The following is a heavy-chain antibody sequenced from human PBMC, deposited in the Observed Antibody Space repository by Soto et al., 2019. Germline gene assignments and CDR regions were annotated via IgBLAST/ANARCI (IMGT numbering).Heavy chain of an antibody. CDR2: IFSADNT. CDR3: AITGAGYYIV. D-gene: IGHD3-3*01. J-gene: IGHJ4*02. CDR1: GFTVSSNY. V-gene: IGHV3-53*01. Sequence: PGGSLRLSCAASGFTVSSNYLSWVRQAPGKGLEWVSVIFSADNTHYADSVKGRFTISRDNSKNTVFLQMNSLRAGDTAVYYCAITGAGYYIVWGQGTPVTVSS.